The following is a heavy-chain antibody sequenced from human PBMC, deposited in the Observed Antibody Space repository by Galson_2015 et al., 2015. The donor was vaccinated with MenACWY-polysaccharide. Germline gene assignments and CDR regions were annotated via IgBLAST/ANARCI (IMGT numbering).Heavy chain of an antibody. CDR3: AREPTYSGSFGWFDP. V-gene: IGHV4-61*01. CDR2: MSYSGRA. CDR1: GGSVSSGTYY. D-gene: IGHD1-26*01. J-gene: IGHJ5*02. Sequence: VSGGSVSSGTYYWSWLRQPPGKGLEWIGYMSYSGRANYNPSLKSRVTISIDTSKNQFSLRLSSVTAADTAMYYCAREPTYSGSFGWFDPWGQGTLVTVSS.